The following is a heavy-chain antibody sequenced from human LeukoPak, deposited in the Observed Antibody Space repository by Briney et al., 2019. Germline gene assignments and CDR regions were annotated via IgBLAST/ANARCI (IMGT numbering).Heavy chain of an antibody. V-gene: IGHV1-69*01. D-gene: IGHD2-15*01. CDR3: ASRHCSGGSCYWYYFDY. CDR2: IIPIFGTA. CDR1: GGTFIIYA. J-gene: IGHJ4*02. Sequence: VNVSCKASGGTFIIYAISWVRQAPGQGLEWMGGIIPIFGTANYAQKFQGRVTITADESTSTAYMELSSLRSEDTAVYYCASRHCSGGSCYWYYFDYWGQGTLVTVSS.